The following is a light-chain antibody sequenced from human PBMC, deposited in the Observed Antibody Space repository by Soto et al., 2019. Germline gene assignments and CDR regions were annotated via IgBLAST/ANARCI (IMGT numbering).Light chain of an antibody. J-gene: IGKJ4*01. Sequence: EIVVTQSPATLSVSPGERATLSCRASQSVSSNLAWYQQKPGQAPRLLIFDASTRATGTPASFSGSGSGTEFTLTISSLQSEDFAVYCCQQYNNWPLTFGGGTKVEIK. CDR1: QSVSSN. CDR3: QQYNNWPLT. CDR2: DAS. V-gene: IGKV3-15*01.